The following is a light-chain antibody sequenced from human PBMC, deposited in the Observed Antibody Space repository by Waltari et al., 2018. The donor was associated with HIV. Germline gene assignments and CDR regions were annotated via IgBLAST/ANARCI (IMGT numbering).Light chain of an antibody. J-gene: IGLJ3*02. CDR1: SGSVSTSYY. CDR2: STN. Sequence: QTVVTQEPSFSVSPGGTVTLTCRLSSGSVSTSYYPSWYQQTPGQTPRTLTCSTNTRSSGVPDRFSGSILGNKAALTITGAQADDESDYYCVLYMGSGIWVFGGGTKLTVL. CDR3: VLYMGSGIWV. V-gene: IGLV8-61*01.